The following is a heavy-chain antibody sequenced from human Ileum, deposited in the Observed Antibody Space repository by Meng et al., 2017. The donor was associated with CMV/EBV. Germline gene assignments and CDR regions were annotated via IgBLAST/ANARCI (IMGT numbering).Heavy chain of an antibody. CDR1: GFTFRSYY. Sequence: QMQGCDCGGSVVQPVRSLMPCGAASGFTFRSYYMPVVRQAPGNGLEWVATISYDGSKQYYTDSVKCRFTISRDNSKNTLFLQMNRLRPEDTAVYFCARGADYSWYTGDLWGQGTLVTVSS. CDR3: ARGADYSWYTGDL. CDR2: ISYDGSKQ. V-gene: IGHV3-30*14. J-gene: IGHJ5*02. D-gene: IGHD2-2*02.